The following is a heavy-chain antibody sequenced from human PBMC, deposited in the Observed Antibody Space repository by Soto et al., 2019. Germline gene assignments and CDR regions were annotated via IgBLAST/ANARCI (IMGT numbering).Heavy chain of an antibody. V-gene: IGHV1-69*06. D-gene: IGHD7-27*01. Sequence: SSGKVSSKASGGTFSSYAISWVLRPPGQGLEWMGGIMPIFGKANYAQKFQGRVTITADKSTSTDYMELSSLRSEDTAVYYCARDPSLNWGYYYDYGMDFWGHGTTVTVSS. J-gene: IGHJ6*02. CDR3: ARDPSLNWGYYYDYGMDF. CDR1: GGTFSSYA. CDR2: IMPIFGKA.